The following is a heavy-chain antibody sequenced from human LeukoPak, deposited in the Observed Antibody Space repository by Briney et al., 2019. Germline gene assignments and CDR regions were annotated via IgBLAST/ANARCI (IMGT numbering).Heavy chain of an antibody. Sequence: SQTLSLTCAISGDSVSSNSAAWNWIRQSPSRGLEWLGGTYYRSKWYNDYAVSVKSRITINPDTSKNQFSLQLNSVTPEDTAVYYCARVYYYDSSGYYYPSGNWFDPWGQGTLVTVSS. V-gene: IGHV6-1*01. CDR2: TYYRSKWYN. CDR1: GDSVSSNSAA. D-gene: IGHD3-22*01. CDR3: ARVYYYDSSGYYYPSGNWFDP. J-gene: IGHJ5*02.